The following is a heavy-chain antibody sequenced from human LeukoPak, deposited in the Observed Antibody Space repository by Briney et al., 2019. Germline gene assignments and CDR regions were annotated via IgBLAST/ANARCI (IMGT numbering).Heavy chain of an antibody. CDR3: AREDYYDRRLDY. Sequence: KPSETLSLTCTVSGGSISSSSYYWAWIRQPPAKGLEWIGSIYYSGSTYYNPSLKSRVTISVVTSKNQFSLKLSSVTAADPAVYYCAREDYYDRRLDYWGQGTLVTVSS. CDR1: GGSISSSSYY. J-gene: IGHJ4*02. CDR2: IYYSGST. V-gene: IGHV4-39*02. D-gene: IGHD3-22*01.